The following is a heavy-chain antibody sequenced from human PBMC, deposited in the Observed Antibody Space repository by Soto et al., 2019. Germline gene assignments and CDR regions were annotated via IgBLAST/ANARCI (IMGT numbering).Heavy chain of an antibody. CDR3: ATFLLNYYDSSGYYYDYFDY. CDR2: INHSGST. CDR1: GGSFSGYY. V-gene: IGHV4-34*01. J-gene: IGHJ4*02. D-gene: IGHD3-22*01. Sequence: SETLSLTCAVYGGSFSGYYWSWIRQPPGKGLEWIGEINHSGSTNYNPSLKSRVTISVDTSKNQFSLKLSSVTAADTAVYYCATFLLNYYDSSGYYYDYFDYWGQGTMVTVSS.